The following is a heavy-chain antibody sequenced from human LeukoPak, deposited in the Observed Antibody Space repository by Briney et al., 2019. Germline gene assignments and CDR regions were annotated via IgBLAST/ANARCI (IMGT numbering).Heavy chain of an antibody. CDR2: ISGSGGST. CDR1: GFTFSSYA. V-gene: IGHV3-23*01. Sequence: GGSLRLSCAASGFTFSSYAMSWVRQAPGKGLEWVSAISGSGGSTYYADSVKGRFTISRDNSKNTLYLQMNSLRAEDTAVYYCAKVSSGWYDFPPYYFDYWGQGTLVTVSS. D-gene: IGHD6-19*01. J-gene: IGHJ4*02. CDR3: AKVSSGWYDFPPYYFDY.